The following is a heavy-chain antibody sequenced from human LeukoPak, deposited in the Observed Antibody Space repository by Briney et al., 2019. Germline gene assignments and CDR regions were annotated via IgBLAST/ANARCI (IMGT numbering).Heavy chain of an antibody. CDR3: ARGGSYSRSYDSPFDY. D-gene: IGHD1-26*01. J-gene: IGHJ4*02. Sequence: PGGSLRLSCAASGFTFSSYAMHWVRQAPGKGLEWVAVISYDGSNKYYADSVKGRFTISRDNSKNTLYLQMNSLRAEDTAVYYCARGGSYSRSYDSPFDYWGQGTLVTVSS. CDR1: GFTFSSYA. CDR2: ISYDGSNK. V-gene: IGHV3-30-3*01.